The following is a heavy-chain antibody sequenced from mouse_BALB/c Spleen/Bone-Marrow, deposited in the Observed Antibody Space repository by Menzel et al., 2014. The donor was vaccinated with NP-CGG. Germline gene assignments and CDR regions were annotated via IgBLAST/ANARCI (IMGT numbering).Heavy chain of an antibody. CDR3: TRSGPGFAY. CDR2: INPSSGGT. Sequence: QVQLKHSGAELVKPGASVKLSCKASGYTFTSYFLYWVKQRPGQGLEWIGEINPSSGGTNFNEKFKSKATLTIDKSSSTVYMQLSSLTSEDSAVYYCTRSGPGFAYWGQGTLVTVSA. CDR1: GYTFTSYF. V-gene: IGHV1S81*02. J-gene: IGHJ3*01.